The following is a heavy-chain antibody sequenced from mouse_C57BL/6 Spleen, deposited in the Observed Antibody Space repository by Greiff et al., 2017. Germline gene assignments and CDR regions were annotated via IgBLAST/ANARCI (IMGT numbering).Heavy chain of an antibody. CDR2: IYPGDGDT. D-gene: IGHD3-2*02. V-gene: IGHV1-82*01. Sequence: QVQLQQSGPELVKPGASVKISCKASGYAFRSSWMNWVKQRPGKGLEWIGRIYPGDGDTNYNGKFKGKATLTADKSSSTAYMQLSSLTSEDSAVYFCAKEKTAQATPFAYWGQGTLVTVSA. J-gene: IGHJ3*01. CDR3: AKEKTAQATPFAY. CDR1: GYAFRSSW.